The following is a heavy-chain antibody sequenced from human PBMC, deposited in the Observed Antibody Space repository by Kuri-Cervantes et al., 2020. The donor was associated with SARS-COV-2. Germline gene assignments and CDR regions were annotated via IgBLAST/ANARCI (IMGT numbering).Heavy chain of an antibody. D-gene: IGHD6-13*01. CDR3: ARGAIAAAAFDY. V-gene: IGHV4-39*07. CDR1: GGSISSSSYY. Sequence: SETLSLTCTVSGGSISSSSYYWGWIRQPPGKGLEWIGSIYYSGSTNYNPSLKSRVTISVDTSKNQFSLKLSSVTAADTAVYYCARGAIAAAAFDYWGQGTLVTVSS. J-gene: IGHJ4*02. CDR2: IYYSGST.